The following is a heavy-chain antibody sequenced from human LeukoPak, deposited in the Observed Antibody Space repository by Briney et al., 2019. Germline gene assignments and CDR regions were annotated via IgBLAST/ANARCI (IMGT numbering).Heavy chain of an antibody. J-gene: IGHJ4*02. Sequence: ASVKVSCKASGYTFTSYGISWVRQAPGQGLEWMGWISAYNGNTNYAQKLQGRVTMTTDTSTGTAYMELRSLRSDDTAVYYCARDRRLRYFDWLPQDIGYYFDYWSQGTLVTVSS. CDR1: GYTFTSYG. V-gene: IGHV1-18*01. CDR3: ARDRRLRYFDWLPQDIGYYFDY. CDR2: ISAYNGNT. D-gene: IGHD3-9*01.